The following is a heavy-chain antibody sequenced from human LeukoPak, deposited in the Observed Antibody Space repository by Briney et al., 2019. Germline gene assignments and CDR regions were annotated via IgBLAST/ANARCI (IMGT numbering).Heavy chain of an antibody. CDR1: GFSFSSYA. V-gene: IGHV3-23*01. CDR2: ISGSGGST. J-gene: IGHJ4*02. CDR3: AKVPYDSSGYYGSGSWYFDY. Sequence: PGGSLRLSCAASGFSFSSYAMSWVRQAPGKGLEWVSAISGSGGSTYYADSVKGRFNNSRDNSKNTLYLQMNSLRAEDTAVYYCAKVPYDSSGYYGSGSWYFDYWGQGNLVTVSS. D-gene: IGHD3-22*01.